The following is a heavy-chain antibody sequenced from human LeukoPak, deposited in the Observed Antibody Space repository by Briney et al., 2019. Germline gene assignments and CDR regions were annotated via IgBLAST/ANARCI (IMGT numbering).Heavy chain of an antibody. V-gene: IGHV3-21*01. CDR1: GFTFSSYS. CDR3: ARVGYDSSGYYYFDY. Sequence: GGSLRLSCAASGFTFSSYSMNWVRQAPGKGLEWVSSISSSSSYIYYADSVKGRFTISRDNAKNSLYLQMNSLRAEDTAVYYCARVGYDSSGYYYFDYWGQGTLVTVSS. J-gene: IGHJ4*02. D-gene: IGHD3-22*01. CDR2: ISSSSSYI.